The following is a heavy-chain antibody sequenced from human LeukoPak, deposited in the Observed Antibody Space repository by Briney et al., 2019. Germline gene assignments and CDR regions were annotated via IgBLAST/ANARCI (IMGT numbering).Heavy chain of an antibody. J-gene: IGHJ4*02. Sequence: SQTLSLTCAISGDSVSSNSAAWNWIRQSPSRGPEWLGRTYYKSKWYNDYAASLKSRMTINPDTSKNQFSLQLNSVTPEDTAVYYCAREQDKEGLPIDCWGQGTPVTVSS. CDR2: TYYKSKWYN. CDR3: AREQDKEGLPIDC. V-gene: IGHV6-1*01. CDR1: GDSVSSNSAA. D-gene: IGHD2-15*01.